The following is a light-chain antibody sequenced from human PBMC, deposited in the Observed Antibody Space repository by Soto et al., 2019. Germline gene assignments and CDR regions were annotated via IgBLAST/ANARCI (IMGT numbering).Light chain of an antibody. J-gene: IGKJ1*01. CDR3: QQSYSTPRT. Sequence: DIQMTQSPSSLSASVGDRVTITCRASQNISNYLNWYQQKPGKAPNLLIYTTSSLQSGVPSRFSGSGSGTDFTLTISSLQPEDFATYYCQQSYSTPRTFGEGTKVDIK. CDR1: QNISNY. CDR2: TTS. V-gene: IGKV1-39*01.